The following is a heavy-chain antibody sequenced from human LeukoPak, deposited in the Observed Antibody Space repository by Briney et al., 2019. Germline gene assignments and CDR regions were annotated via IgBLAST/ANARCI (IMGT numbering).Heavy chain of an antibody. CDR1: GYTFTSYY. CDR3: ARAPGIVGATSDFDY. CDR2: INPSGGST. Sequence: ASVKVSCKASGYTFTSYYMHWVRQAPGQGLEWMGIINPSGGSTSYAQKFQGRVTMTRDTSTSTVYMELSSLRSEDTAVYYCARAPGIVGATSDFDYWGQGTLVIVSS. V-gene: IGHV1-46*01. J-gene: IGHJ4*02. D-gene: IGHD1-26*01.